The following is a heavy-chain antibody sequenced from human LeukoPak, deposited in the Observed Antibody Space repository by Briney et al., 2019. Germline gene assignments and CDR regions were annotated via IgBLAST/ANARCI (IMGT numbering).Heavy chain of an antibody. J-gene: IGHJ4*02. Sequence: GASVKVSCKASGGTSSSYAISWVRQAPGQGLEWMGGIIPIFGTANYAQKFQGRVTITADESTSTAYMELSSLRSEDTAVYYCARDGGYCSSTSCYVPRYWGQGTLVTVSS. V-gene: IGHV1-69*13. CDR3: ARDGGYCSSTSCYVPRY. CDR2: IIPIFGTA. CDR1: GGTSSSYA. D-gene: IGHD2-2*01.